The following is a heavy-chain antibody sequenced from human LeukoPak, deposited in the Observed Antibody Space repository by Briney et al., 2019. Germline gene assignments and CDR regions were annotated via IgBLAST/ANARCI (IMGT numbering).Heavy chain of an antibody. Sequence: ASVKVSCKASGYTFTTYGITWVRQAPGQGLEWMGWITPNNGNINYAQKFQGRFTMTTDTSTTTAYMELRSPRSDDTAVYYCARGGKYYYDSSGSFYYYYMDVWGKGTTVTISS. CDR2: ITPNNGNI. D-gene: IGHD3-22*01. J-gene: IGHJ6*03. CDR1: GYTFTTYG. CDR3: ARGGKYYYDSSGSFYYYYMDV. V-gene: IGHV1-18*01.